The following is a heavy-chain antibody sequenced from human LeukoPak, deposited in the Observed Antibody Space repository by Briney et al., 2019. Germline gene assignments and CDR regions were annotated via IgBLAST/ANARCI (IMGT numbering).Heavy chain of an antibody. V-gene: IGHV1-46*01. J-gene: IGHJ4*02. CDR1: GYTFTSYY. D-gene: IGHD6-19*01. Sequence: PGASVKVSCKASGYTFTSYYMHWVRQAPGQGLEWMGIINPSGGSTSYAQKFQGRVTMTRDTSTSTVYMELSSLRSEDTAVYYCASQLAVAEPIDYWGQGTLVTVTS. CDR3: ASQLAVAEPIDY. CDR2: INPSGGST.